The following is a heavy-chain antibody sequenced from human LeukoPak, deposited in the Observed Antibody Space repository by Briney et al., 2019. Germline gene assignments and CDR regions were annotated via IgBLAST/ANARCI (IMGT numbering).Heavy chain of an antibody. Sequence: ASVKVSCKASGYTFTSYGISWVRQAPGQGLEWMGWISAYNGNTNYAQKLQGRVTMTTDTSTSTAYMELRSLRSDDTAVYYCAKMYYDILTGYYYDAFDIWGQGTMVTVSP. CDR3: AKMYYDILTGYYYDAFDI. V-gene: IGHV1-18*01. CDR2: ISAYNGNT. J-gene: IGHJ3*02. D-gene: IGHD3-9*01. CDR1: GYTFTSYG.